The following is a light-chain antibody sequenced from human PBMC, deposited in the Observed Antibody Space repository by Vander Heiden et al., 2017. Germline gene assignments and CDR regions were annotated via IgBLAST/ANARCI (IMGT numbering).Light chain of an antibody. Sequence: QSVLTQPPSASGTPGQRVNISCYGSSSNIGSNYVYWYQQLPGTAPKLLIYSNNQRPSGVPDRFSGSKSGTSASLAISGLRSEDESDYYCATWDDSLSGRVFGGGTKLTVL. CDR3: ATWDDSLSGRV. CDR2: SNN. V-gene: IGLV1-47*02. CDR1: SSNIGSNY. J-gene: IGLJ3*02.